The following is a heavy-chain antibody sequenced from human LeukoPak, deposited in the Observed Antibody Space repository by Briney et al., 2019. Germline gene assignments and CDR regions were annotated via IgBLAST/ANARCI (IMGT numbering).Heavy chain of an antibody. J-gene: IGHJ4*02. CDR2: ISAYNGNT. CDR1: GYTFTSYG. Sequence: VASVKVSCKASGYTFTSYGISWVRQAPGQGLEWMGWISAYNGNTNYAQKLQGRVTMTTDTSTSTAYMELRSLRSDDTAVYYCARVSSVWYLSLPRAIENGYWGQGTLVTVSS. D-gene: IGHD6-19*01. CDR3: ARVSSVWYLSLPRAIENGY. V-gene: IGHV1-18*01.